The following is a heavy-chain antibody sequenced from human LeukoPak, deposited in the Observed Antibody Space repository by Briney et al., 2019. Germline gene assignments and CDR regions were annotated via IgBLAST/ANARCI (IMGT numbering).Heavy chain of an antibody. CDR3: AKVSRIAAAGTYYYYGMDV. CDR2: MSRDGSNI. Sequence: GGSLRLSCADSGFTFSSYWMHWVRQAPGKGLVWVSGMSRDGSNIFYADSVKGRFTISRDNAKNTLYLQMDSLRAEDTAVYYCAKVSRIAAAGTYYYYGMDVWGQGTTVTVSS. V-gene: IGHV3-74*01. CDR1: GFTFSSYW. D-gene: IGHD6-13*01. J-gene: IGHJ6*02.